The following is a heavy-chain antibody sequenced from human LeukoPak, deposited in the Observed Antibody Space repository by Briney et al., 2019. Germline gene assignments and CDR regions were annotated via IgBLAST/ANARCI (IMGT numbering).Heavy chain of an antibody. V-gene: IGHV1-69*13. D-gene: IGHD4-17*01. CDR1: GDTFSSYA. Sequence: SVKVSCKASGDTFSSYAISWVRQAPGQGLEWMGGIIPIFGTANYAQKFQGRVTITADESTSTAYMELSSLRSEDTAVYYCARGGTTVTTAVDYWGQGTLVTVSS. CDR2: IIPIFGTA. J-gene: IGHJ4*02. CDR3: ARGGTTVTTAVDY.